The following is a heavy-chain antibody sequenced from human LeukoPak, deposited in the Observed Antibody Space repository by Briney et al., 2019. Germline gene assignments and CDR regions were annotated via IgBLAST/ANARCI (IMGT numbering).Heavy chain of an antibody. Sequence: SVKVSCKASGGTFSSYAISWVRQAPGQGLEWMGGIIPIFGTANYAQKSQGRVTITADESTSTAYMELSSLRSEDTAVYYCAIRSRDCSSTSCYYDFDYWGQGTLVTVSS. CDR3: AIRSRDCSSTSCYYDFDY. CDR1: GGTFSSYA. J-gene: IGHJ4*02. V-gene: IGHV1-69*13. D-gene: IGHD2-2*01. CDR2: IIPIFGTA.